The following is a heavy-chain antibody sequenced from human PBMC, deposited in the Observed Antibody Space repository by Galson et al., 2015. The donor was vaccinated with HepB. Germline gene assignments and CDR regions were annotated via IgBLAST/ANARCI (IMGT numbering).Heavy chain of an antibody. CDR3: ARGGSSGRSQNWYFDL. J-gene: IGHJ2*01. V-gene: IGHV3-30*04. Sequence: SLRLSCAASGFTFSSYAMHWVRQAPGKGLEWVAVISYDGSNKYYADSVKGRFTISRDNSKNTLYLQMNSLRAEDTAVYYCARGGSSGRSQNWYFDLWGRGTLVTVSS. CDR2: ISYDGSNK. D-gene: IGHD6-19*01. CDR1: GFTFSSYA.